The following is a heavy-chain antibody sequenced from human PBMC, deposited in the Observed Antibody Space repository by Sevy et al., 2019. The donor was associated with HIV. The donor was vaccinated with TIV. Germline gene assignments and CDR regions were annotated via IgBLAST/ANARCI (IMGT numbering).Heavy chain of an antibody. CDR2: VSHSGNT. J-gene: IGHJ4*02. CDR3: ARLRWDLVVVSGATSGCYFDS. Sequence: SETLSLTCTVSGDSINTYYWSWIRQPPGKGLEWIGYVSHSGNTNYNPSLKSRVSMSVDTSTNQFPLKVKSVTAADTAVYYCARLRWDLVVVSGATSGCYFDSWGQGTLVTVSS. D-gene: IGHD2-2*01. V-gene: IGHV4-59*08. CDR1: GDSINTYY.